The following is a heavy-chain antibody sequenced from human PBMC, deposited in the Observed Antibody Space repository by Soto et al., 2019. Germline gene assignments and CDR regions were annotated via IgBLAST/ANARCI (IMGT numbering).Heavy chain of an antibody. D-gene: IGHD3-10*01. Sequence: QVQLQESGPGLVKPSGTLSLTCAVSGGSISSSNWWSWVRQPPGKGLEWIGEIYHSGSANYNPSLKSRVTISVDKSKNQFSLKLSSVTAADTAVYYCARRGYYYGSGSYYYFDYWGQGTLVTVSS. CDR3: ARRGYYYGSGSYYYFDY. CDR1: GGSISSSNW. CDR2: IYHSGSA. J-gene: IGHJ4*02. V-gene: IGHV4-4*02.